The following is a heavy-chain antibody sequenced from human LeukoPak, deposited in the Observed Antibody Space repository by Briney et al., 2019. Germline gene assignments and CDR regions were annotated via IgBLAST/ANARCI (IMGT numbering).Heavy chain of an antibody. Sequence: GRSLRLSCAASGFTFSSYGMHWVRQAPGKGLEWVAVISYDGSNKYYADSVKGRFTISRDNSKNTLYLQMNSLRAEDRAVYYCAKDRDILTGFDYWGQGTLVSVSS. J-gene: IGHJ4*02. CDR2: ISYDGSNK. D-gene: IGHD3-9*01. CDR3: AKDRDILTGFDY. CDR1: GFTFSSYG. V-gene: IGHV3-30*18.